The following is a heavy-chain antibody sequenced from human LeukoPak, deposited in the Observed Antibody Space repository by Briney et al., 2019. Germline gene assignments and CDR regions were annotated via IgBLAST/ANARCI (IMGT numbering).Heavy chain of an antibody. CDR3: ARATRITMIVVVTPFDY. Sequence: ASVKVSCKXSGYTFTGYYMHWVRQAPGQGLEWMGWINPNSGGTNYAQKFQGRVTMTRDTSISTAYMELSRLRSDDTAVYYCARATRITMIVVVTPFDYWGQGTLVTVSS. D-gene: IGHD3-22*01. J-gene: IGHJ4*02. CDR1: GYTFTGYY. V-gene: IGHV1-2*02. CDR2: INPNSGGT.